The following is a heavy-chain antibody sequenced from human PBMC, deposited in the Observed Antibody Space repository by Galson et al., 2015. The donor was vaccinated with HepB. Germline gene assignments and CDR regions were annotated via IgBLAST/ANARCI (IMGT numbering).Heavy chain of an antibody. CDR2: IIPILGIA. CDR1: GGTFSSYA. CDR3: ARWGPHEAFDI. Sequence: SVKVSCKASGGTFSSYAISWVRQAPGQGLEWMGRIIPILGIANYAQKFQGRVTITADKSTSTAYMELSSLRSEDTAVYYCARWGPHEAFDIWGQGTMVTVSS. D-gene: IGHD7-27*01. J-gene: IGHJ3*02. V-gene: IGHV1-69*04.